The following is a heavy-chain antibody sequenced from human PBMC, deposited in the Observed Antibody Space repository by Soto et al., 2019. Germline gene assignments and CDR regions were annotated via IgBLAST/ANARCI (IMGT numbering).Heavy chain of an antibody. CDR2: ISSSGSTI. CDR1: GFTFSDYY. J-gene: IGHJ6*02. V-gene: IGHV3-11*01. CDR3: ARGRYYYGSGSPRRKAYGMDV. D-gene: IGHD3-10*01. Sequence: GSLRLSCAASGFTFSDYYMSWIRQAPGKGLEWVSYISSSGSTIYYADSVKGRFTISRDNAKNSLYLQMNSLRAEDTAVYYCARGRYYYGSGSPRRKAYGMDVWGQGTTVTVSS.